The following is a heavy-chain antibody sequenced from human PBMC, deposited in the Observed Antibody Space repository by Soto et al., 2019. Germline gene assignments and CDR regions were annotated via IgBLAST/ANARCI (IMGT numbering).Heavy chain of an antibody. J-gene: IGHJ6*02. Sequence: ASVKVSCKASGYTFTSYGISWVRQAPGQGLEWMGWISAYNGNTNYAQKLQGRVTMTTDTSTSTAYMELRSLRSDDTAVYYCARDRVGATERSWKDYYYYVMDGWGQGTTVTVSS. CDR3: ARDRVGATERSWKDYYYYVMDG. CDR2: ISAYNGNT. CDR1: GYTFTSYG. V-gene: IGHV1-18*01. D-gene: IGHD1-26*01.